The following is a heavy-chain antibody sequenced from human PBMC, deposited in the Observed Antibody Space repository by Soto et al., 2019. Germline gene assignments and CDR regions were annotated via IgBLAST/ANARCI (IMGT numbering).Heavy chain of an antibody. V-gene: IGHV4-34*01. CDR3: ASSPLREYYMDV. Sequence: SETLSLTCAVYGGSFSGYYWSWIRQPPGKGLEWIGEINHSGSTNYNPSLKSRVTISVDKSKNQFSLKLSSVTAADTAVYYCASSPLREYYMDVRGKGTLVTVSS. J-gene: IGHJ6*03. CDR2: INHSGST. CDR1: GGSFSGYY.